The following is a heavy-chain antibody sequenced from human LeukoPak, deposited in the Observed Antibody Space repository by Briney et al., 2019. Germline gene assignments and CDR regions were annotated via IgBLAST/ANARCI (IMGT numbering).Heavy chain of an antibody. V-gene: IGHV3-21*01. J-gene: IGHJ6*02. CDR1: GFTFSNYS. CDR3: ARVLITVVRGIISDYGMDV. Sequence: GGSLRLSCAASGFTFSNYSMNWVRQAPGKGLEWVSFISSSSSYMYSADSVKGRFTISRDNAKNSLDLQMTSLRAEDTAVYYCARVLITVVRGIISDYGMDVWGQGTTVTVSS. CDR2: ISSSSSYM. D-gene: IGHD3-10*01.